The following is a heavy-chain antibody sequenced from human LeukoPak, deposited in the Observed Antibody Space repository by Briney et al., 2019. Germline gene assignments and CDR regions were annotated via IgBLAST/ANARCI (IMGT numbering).Heavy chain of an antibody. CDR3: ARVLKGESGALGVDV. CDR2: ISGSGANT. Sequence: GGSLRLSCTASGFTFGDYAMSWVRQAPGKGLEWVSSISGSGANTYYVGSVKGRFTISRDNSKNTVHLQMSSLRAEDTAVYHCARVLKGESGALGVDVWGQGTTVTVSS. J-gene: IGHJ6*02. CDR1: GFTFGDYA. V-gene: IGHV3-23*01. D-gene: IGHD1-26*01.